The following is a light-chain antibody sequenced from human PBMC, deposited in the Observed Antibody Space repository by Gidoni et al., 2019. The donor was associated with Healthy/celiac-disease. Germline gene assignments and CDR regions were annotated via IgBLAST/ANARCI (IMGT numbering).Light chain of an antibody. CDR2: GAS. Sequence: ESVLTQSPGTLALSPGERATLSCRASQSVSSSYLAWYQQKPGQAPRLLIYGASSRAPGIPDRFSGSGSGTDFTLTISRLEPEDFAVYYCQQYGSSPYTFXQXTKLEIK. V-gene: IGKV3-20*01. CDR3: QQYGSSPYT. CDR1: QSVSSSY. J-gene: IGKJ2*01.